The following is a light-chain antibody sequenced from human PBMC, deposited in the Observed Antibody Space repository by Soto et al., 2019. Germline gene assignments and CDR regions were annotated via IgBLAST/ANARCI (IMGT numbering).Light chain of an antibody. J-gene: IGLJ1*01. CDR2: ETY. CDR1: SSDVGGYNR. Sequence: QSVLTQPASASGSPGQSVTISCTVTSSDVGGYNRVSWYQQHPGKVPKLIIYETYKRPSGVPDRFSGSQSGNTDSLTVSGLQAEDEADYYSCSYAGSNKYYLFGTGTKVTVL. V-gene: IGLV2-8*01. CDR3: CSYAGSNKYYL.